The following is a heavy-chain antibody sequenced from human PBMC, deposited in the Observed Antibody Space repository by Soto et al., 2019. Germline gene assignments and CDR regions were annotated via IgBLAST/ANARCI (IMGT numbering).Heavy chain of an antibody. Sequence: SETLYLTCTVSGGSISSYYWSWIRQPPGKGLEWIGYIYYSGSTNYNPSLKSRVTISVDTSKNQFSLKLSSVTAADTAVYYCARTPMVRGVIPQGWFDPWGKGTLVTVSS. D-gene: IGHD3-10*01. J-gene: IGHJ5*02. V-gene: IGHV4-59*01. CDR2: IYYSGST. CDR1: GGSISSYY. CDR3: ARTPMVRGVIPQGWFDP.